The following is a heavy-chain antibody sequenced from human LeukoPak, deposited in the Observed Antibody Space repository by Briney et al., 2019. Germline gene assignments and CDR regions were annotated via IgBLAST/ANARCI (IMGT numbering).Heavy chain of an antibody. CDR3: ARGRAYYDYVWGSYRYYFDY. V-gene: IGHV1-8*01. Sequence: ASVKVSCTASGYTFTSYDINWVRQATGQGLEWMGWMNPNSGNTGYAQKFQGRVTMTRNTSISTAYMELSSLRSEDTAVYYCARGRAYYDYVWGSYRYYFDYWGQGTLVTVSS. D-gene: IGHD3-16*02. J-gene: IGHJ4*02. CDR2: MNPNSGNT. CDR1: GYTFTSYD.